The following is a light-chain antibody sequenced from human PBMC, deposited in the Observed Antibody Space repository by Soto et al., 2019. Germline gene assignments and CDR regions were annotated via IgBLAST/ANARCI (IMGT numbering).Light chain of an antibody. CDR1: SSDVGGYKC. CDR3: SSYTRSDTYV. J-gene: IGLJ1*01. V-gene: IGLV2-18*02. CDR2: EVS. Sequence: QSALTQPPSVSGSPGQSVTISCTGTSSDVGGYKCVSWYQQPPGTAPKLMVYEVSNRPSGVPDRFSGSKSGNTASLTISGLQAEDEADYYCSSYTRSDTYVFGTGTQLTVL.